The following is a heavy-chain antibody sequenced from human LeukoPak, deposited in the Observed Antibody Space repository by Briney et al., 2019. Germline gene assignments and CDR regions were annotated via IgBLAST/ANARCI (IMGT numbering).Heavy chain of an antibody. V-gene: IGHV1-2*04. CDR3: ARDSGIVGAHAAFDI. Sequence: GASVKVSCKASGYTFTGYYMHWVRQAPGQGLERMGWINPNSGGTNYAQKFQGWVTMTRDTSISTAYMELSRLRSDDTAVYYCARDSGIVGAHAAFDIWGQGTMVTVSS. CDR1: GYTFTGYY. D-gene: IGHD1-26*01. CDR2: INPNSGGT. J-gene: IGHJ3*02.